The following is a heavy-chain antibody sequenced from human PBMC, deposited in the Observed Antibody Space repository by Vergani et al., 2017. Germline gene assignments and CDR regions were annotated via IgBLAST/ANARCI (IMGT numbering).Heavy chain of an antibody. V-gene: IGHV3-33*01. Sequence: QVQLVASGGGVVQPGRSLRLFCAASGITFNQYGMHWVRQAPGKGLEWVAVTWYDGNNKQYADSVRGRFTISRDNSKSTMYLQMNRLRDEDTGVYYCARDLRLLYNRFDPWGQGTLVTVSS. CDR1: GITFNQYG. D-gene: IGHD1-14*01. CDR3: ARDLRLLYNRFDP. J-gene: IGHJ5*02. CDR2: TWYDGNNK.